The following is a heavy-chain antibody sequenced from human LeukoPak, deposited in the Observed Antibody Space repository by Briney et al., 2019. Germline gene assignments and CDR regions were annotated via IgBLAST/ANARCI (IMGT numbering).Heavy chain of an antibody. V-gene: IGHV3-11*05. D-gene: IGHD6-13*01. CDR2: ISSSSYT. CDR1: GFTFSDYY. J-gene: IGHJ4*02. Sequence: GGSLRLSCTASGFTFSDYYMSWIRQAPGKGLEWVSYISSSSYTNYADSVKGRFTISRDNAKNSLYLQMNSLRAEDTAVYYCARDKFPSSRAAEQYYFDYWGQGTLVTVSS. CDR3: ARDKFPSSRAAEQYYFDY.